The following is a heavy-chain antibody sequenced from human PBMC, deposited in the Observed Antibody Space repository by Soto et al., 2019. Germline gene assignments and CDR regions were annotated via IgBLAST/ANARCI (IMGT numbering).Heavy chain of an antibody. J-gene: IGHJ3*02. CDR2: FDPEDGET. CDR1: GYTLTELS. Sequence: GASVKVSFTVSGYTLTELSMHWVRQAPGKGLEWMGGFDPEDGETIYAQKFQGRVTMTEDTSTDTAYMELSSLRSEDTAVYYCATGSLRGFWSGIPRAFDIWGQGTMVTVSS. V-gene: IGHV1-24*01. D-gene: IGHD3-3*01. CDR3: ATGSLRGFWSGIPRAFDI.